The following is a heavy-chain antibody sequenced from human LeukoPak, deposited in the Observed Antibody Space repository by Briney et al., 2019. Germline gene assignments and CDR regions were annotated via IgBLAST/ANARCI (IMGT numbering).Heavy chain of an antibody. CDR2: ISGSSGST. V-gene: IGHV3-23*01. Sequence: GGSLRLSCAASGFTFSSYAMSWVRQAPGKGLEWVSAISGSSGSTYYADSVKGRFTISRDNTKNTLYLQMNSLRAEDTAVYYCARLRVLYSSSQLFDPWGQGTLVTVSS. CDR1: GFTFSSYA. CDR3: ARLRVLYSSSQLFDP. D-gene: IGHD6-13*01. J-gene: IGHJ5*02.